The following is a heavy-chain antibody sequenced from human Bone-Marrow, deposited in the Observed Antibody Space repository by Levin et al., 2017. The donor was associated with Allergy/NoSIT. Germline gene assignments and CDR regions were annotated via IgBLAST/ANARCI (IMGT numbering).Heavy chain of an antibody. CDR2: ITSSSSYI. Sequence: MSGGSLRLSCAASGFTFSIYSMNWVRQAPGKGLNWVSSITSSSSYIYYADSVKGRFTITRDNAKNSLYLQMSSLRVEDTAVYYCARGLEYSGLPWGQGTLVTVSS. CDR1: GFTFSIYS. D-gene: IGHD5-12*01. V-gene: IGHV3-21*01. CDR3: ARGLEYSGLP. J-gene: IGHJ5*02.